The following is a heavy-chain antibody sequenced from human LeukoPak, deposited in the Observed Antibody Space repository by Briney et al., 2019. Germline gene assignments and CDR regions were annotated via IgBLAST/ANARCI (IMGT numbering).Heavy chain of an antibody. CDR2: ISSSGSTI. J-gene: IGHJ4*02. Sequence: GGSLRLSCAASGFTFSSYEMNWVRQAPGKGLEWVSYISSSGSTIYYADSVKGRFTISRDNAKNSLYLQMNSLRAEDTAVYYCATVGATPARGLFDYWGQGTLVTVSS. CDR3: ATVGATPARGLFDY. V-gene: IGHV3-48*03. D-gene: IGHD1-26*01. CDR1: GFTFSSYE.